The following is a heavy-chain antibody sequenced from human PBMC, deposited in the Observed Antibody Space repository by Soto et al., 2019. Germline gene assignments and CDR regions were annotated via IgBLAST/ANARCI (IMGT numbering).Heavy chain of an antibody. J-gene: IGHJ4*02. CDR1: GGSFSGYI. Sequence: SETLSLTSDVHGGSFSGYIWTWIGQTPGKGLQWIGQINHSGSANYNPSLKSRVTISVHTSKNQFSLKLTSVTAADTAVYYCARDKITGLFDYWGQGTLVTVSS. D-gene: IGHD2-8*02. CDR2: INHSGSA. V-gene: IGHV4-34*01. CDR3: ARDKITGLFDY.